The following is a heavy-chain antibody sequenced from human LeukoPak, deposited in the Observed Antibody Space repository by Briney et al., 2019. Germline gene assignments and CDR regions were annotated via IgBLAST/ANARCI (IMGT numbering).Heavy chain of an antibody. J-gene: IGHJ5*02. V-gene: IGHV4-59*08. CDR2: IYYSGST. Sequence: SETLSLTCTVSGGSISSYYWSWIRQPPGKGLEWIGYIYYSGSTNYNPSLKSRVTISVDTSKNQFSLKLSSVTAADTAVYYCARQRRIDMVRGVKSWFDPWGQGTLVTVSS. D-gene: IGHD3-10*01. CDR3: ARQRRIDMVRGVKSWFDP. CDR1: GGSISSYY.